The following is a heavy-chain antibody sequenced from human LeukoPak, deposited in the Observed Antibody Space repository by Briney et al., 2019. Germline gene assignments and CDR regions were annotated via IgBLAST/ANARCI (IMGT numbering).Heavy chain of an antibody. CDR2: VNPNNGDT. CDR1: GYTFTGYY. J-gene: IGHJ4*02. CDR3: ARDSRVTNGDY. Sequence: GASVKVSGKGAGYTFTGYYMHWVRQAPGQGLEWVGLVNPNNGDTKYAQKFQGRVTMTRDTSVSTAYMELSRLRSDDTAVYYCARDSRVTNGDYWGQGTLVTVSS. D-gene: IGHD3-10*01. V-gene: IGHV1-2*02.